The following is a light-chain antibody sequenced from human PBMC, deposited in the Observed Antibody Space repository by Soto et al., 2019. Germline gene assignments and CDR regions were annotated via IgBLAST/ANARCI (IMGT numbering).Light chain of an antibody. V-gene: IGLV2-14*01. Sequence: QSALTQPASVSGSPGQSITISCTGTSSDVGGYNYVSWYQQHPGKAPKLMIYDVSNRPSGVSNRFPGSKSGNTASLTISGLQAEDEADYYCSSYTSSSTLLYVFGTGTKLPS. CDR2: DVS. CDR3: SSYTSSSTLLYV. J-gene: IGLJ1*01. CDR1: SSDVGGYNY.